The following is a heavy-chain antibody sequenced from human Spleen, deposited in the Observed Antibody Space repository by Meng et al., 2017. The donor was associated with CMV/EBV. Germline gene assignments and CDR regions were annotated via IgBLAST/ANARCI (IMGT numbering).Heavy chain of an antibody. CDR3: AKWIWSGFYTGGFDY. Sequence: GESLKISCAASGFTVSGNYMSWVRQGPGKGLEWVSLIYSGGSTYYADSVKGRFTISRNKSKNTLYLQMNSLRAEDTAVYYCAKWIWSGFYTGGFDYWGQGTLVTVSS. CDR1: GFTVSGNY. CDR2: IYSGGST. D-gene: IGHD3-3*01. V-gene: IGHV3-53*01. J-gene: IGHJ4*02.